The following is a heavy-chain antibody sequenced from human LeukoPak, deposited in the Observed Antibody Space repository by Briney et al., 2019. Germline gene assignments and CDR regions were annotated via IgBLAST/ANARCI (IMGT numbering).Heavy chain of an antibody. CDR1: GYTFRDCY. D-gene: IGHD6-25*01. CDR3: ARVGWAAPRVHFDS. Sequence: ASVTVSYKPSGYTFRDCYILWLRPAPGKDLEWMEWINPNSGGTHYAQKFQGRVTMTRDTSISTAYMELSRLRSDDTAVYYCARVGWAAPRVHFDSWGQGTLLTVSS. J-gene: IGHJ4*02. V-gene: IGHV1-2*02. CDR2: INPNSGGT.